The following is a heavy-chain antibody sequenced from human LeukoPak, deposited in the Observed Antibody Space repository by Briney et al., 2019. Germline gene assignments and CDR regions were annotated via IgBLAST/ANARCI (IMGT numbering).Heavy chain of an antibody. Sequence: GRSLRLSCAASGFTFSSYGMHWVRQAPGKGLEWVAVISYDGSNKYYADSVKGRFTISRDNSKNTLYLQMNSLRAEDTAVYYCAKSEYGDYVYWGQGTLVTVSS. J-gene: IGHJ4*02. CDR2: ISYDGSNK. V-gene: IGHV3-30*18. D-gene: IGHD4-17*01. CDR3: AKSEYGDYVY. CDR1: GFTFSSYG.